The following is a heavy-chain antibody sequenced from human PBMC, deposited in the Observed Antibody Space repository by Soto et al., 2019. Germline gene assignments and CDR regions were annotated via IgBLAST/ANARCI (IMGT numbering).Heavy chain of an antibody. D-gene: IGHD3-22*01. J-gene: IGHJ5*02. CDR1: GGSISSYY. CDR3: ARGAYYYDSSGYSGWFDP. CDR2: IYYSGST. V-gene: IGHV4-59*01. Sequence: SETLSLTCPVSGGSISSYYWSWIRQPPGKGLEWIGYIYYSGSTNYNPSLKSRVTISVDTSKNQFSLKLSSVTAADTAVYYCARGAYYYDSSGYSGWFDPWGQGTLVTVPS.